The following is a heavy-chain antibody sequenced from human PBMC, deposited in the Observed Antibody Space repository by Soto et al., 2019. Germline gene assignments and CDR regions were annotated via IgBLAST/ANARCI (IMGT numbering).Heavy chain of an antibody. J-gene: IGHJ4*02. V-gene: IGHV1-2*04. CDR1: GYTFTGYY. CDR2: INPNSGGT. D-gene: IGHD6-6*01. Sequence: QVQLVQSGAEVKKPGASVKVSCKASGYTFTGYYMHWVRQAPGQGLEWMGWINPNSGGTNYAQKFQGWVTMTRDTSISTAYMALSRLRSDDTAVYYCARDLSHIGAARLFALDYWGQGTLVTVSS. CDR3: ARDLSHIGAARLFALDY.